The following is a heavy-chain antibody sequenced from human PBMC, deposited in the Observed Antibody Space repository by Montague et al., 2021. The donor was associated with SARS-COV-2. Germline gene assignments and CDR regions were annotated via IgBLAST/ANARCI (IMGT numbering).Heavy chain of an antibody. J-gene: IGHJ2*01. Sequence: CAISGDSASSNIATWNWIRQSPSRGLEWLGRTYYRSKWYNDYAVSVKSRVIINPDTSNNRISLQLNSVTPEDTAVYYYARAYCGGDCYFYWYFDLWGRGTLVTVSS. CDR2: TYYRSKWYN. V-gene: IGHV6-1*01. CDR3: ARAYCGGDCYFYWYFDL. CDR1: GDSASSNIAT. D-gene: IGHD2-21*02.